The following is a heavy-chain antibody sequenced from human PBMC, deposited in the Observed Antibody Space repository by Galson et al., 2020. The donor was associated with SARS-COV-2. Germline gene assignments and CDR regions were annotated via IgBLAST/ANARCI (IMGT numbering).Heavy chain of an antibody. V-gene: IGHV3-7*01. Sequence: GGSLRLSCAASGFPFSSYWMSWVRQAPGKGLEWVANIKQDGSEKYYVDSVKGRFTISRDNAKNSLYLQMNSLRAEDTAVYYCARVSGDVYYFDYWGQGTLVTVSS. D-gene: IGHD3-10*01. CDR2: IKQDGSEK. J-gene: IGHJ4*02. CDR3: ARVSGDVYYFDY. CDR1: GFPFSSYW.